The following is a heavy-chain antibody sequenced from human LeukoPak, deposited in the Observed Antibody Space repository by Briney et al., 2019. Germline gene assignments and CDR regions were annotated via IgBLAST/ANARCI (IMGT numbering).Heavy chain of an antibody. V-gene: IGHV1-8*03. Sequence: GASVKVSCKASGYTFTSYDISWVRQATGQGLEWMGWMNPNSGNTGYAQKFQGRVTITRNTSISTAYMELSSLRSEDTAVYYCARGGSWIQLWLAFDIWGQGTMVTVSS. CDR3: ARGGSWIQLWLAFDI. CDR2: MNPNSGNT. D-gene: IGHD5-18*01. CDR1: GYTFTSYD. J-gene: IGHJ3*02.